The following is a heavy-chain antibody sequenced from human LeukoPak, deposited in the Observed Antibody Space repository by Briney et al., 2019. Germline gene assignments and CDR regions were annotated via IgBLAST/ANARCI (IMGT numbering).Heavy chain of an antibody. V-gene: IGHV1-8*01. J-gene: IGHJ4*02. Sequence: EASVKVSCKASGYTFTSYDINWVRQATGQGLEWMGWMNPNSGNTGYAQKFQGRVTITADKSTSTAYMELSSLRSEDTAVYYCAGMYSSDKESGYWGQGTLVTVSS. CDR3: AGMYSSDKESGY. D-gene: IGHD6-19*01. CDR2: MNPNSGNT. CDR1: GYTFTSYD.